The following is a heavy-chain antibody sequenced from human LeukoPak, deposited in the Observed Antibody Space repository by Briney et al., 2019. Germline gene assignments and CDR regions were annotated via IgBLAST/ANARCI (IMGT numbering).Heavy chain of an antibody. CDR1: GYTFTSYD. CDR2: INPNSDVT. CDR3: AREGGFDYDSRGYLDY. V-gene: IGHV1-2*06. Sequence: ASVKVSCKASGYTFTSYDINWVRQATGQGLEWMGRINPNSDVTNYAQKFRGRVTMTRDTSISTAYMELSSLRSDDTAVYYCAREGGFDYDSRGYLDYWGQGTLVTVSS. D-gene: IGHD3-22*01. J-gene: IGHJ4*02.